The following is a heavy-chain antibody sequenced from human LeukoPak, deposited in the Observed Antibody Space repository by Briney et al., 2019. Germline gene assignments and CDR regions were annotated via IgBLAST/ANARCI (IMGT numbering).Heavy chain of an antibody. CDR3: ARVKYSSGWYRGFGFDP. J-gene: IGHJ5*02. D-gene: IGHD6-19*01. CDR1: GYTFTSYD. CDR2: MNPNSGNT. V-gene: IGHV1-8*01. Sequence: ASVKVSCKASGYTFTSYDINWVRQATGQGLEWMGWMNPNSGNTGYAQKFQGRVTMTRNTSISTAYMELSSLRSEDTAVYYCARVKYSSGWYRGFGFDPWGQGTLVTVSS.